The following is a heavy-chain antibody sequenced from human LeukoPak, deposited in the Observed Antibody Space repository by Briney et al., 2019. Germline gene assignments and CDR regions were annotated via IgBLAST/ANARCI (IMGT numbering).Heavy chain of an antibody. J-gene: IGHJ4*02. Sequence: ASVKVSCKASGYMFSDYAIQWVRQAPGQGLEWMGWTNAGNGKTKYSQKFQGRVTITRETSASTAYVELSGLRSEDTAVYHCARARWTSTVTTYYLDYWGQGTLVTVSS. V-gene: IGHV1-3*01. CDR3: ARARWTSTVTTYYLDY. CDR2: TNAGNGKT. CDR1: GYMFSDYA. D-gene: IGHD4-17*01.